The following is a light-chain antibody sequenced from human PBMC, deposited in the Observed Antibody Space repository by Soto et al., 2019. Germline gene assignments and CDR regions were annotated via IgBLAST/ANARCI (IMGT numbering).Light chain of an antibody. J-gene: IGKJ1*01. CDR1: QSVPRNY. Sequence: EIVLTQSPGTLSLSPGERATLSCRASQSVPRNYLAWYQQKPGQAPGLLIYGTSSRATGIPDRFSGSGSGTEFTLTISSLQPDDFATYYCQQYNRYPWTFGQGTKVDIK. CDR2: GTS. CDR3: QQYNRYPWT. V-gene: IGKV3-20*01.